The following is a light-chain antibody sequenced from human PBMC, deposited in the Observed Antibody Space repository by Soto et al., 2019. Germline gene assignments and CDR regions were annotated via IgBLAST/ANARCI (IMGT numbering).Light chain of an antibody. Sequence: DIQMTQSPSSLSASVGDRVTITCQASHDIKKYLNWYQEKPGKAPKLLIYDASNLQTGDPSRFSGSGSWTHFTFTISSLQPEDIATYYCQRYDALPPTFGQGTRLDIK. CDR3: QRYDALPPT. CDR1: HDIKKY. CDR2: DAS. V-gene: IGKV1-33*01. J-gene: IGKJ5*01.